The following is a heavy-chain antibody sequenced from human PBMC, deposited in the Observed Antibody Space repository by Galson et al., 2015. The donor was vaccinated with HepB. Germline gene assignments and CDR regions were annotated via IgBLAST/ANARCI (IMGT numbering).Heavy chain of an antibody. V-gene: IGHV3-30-3*01. CDR2: ISYDGSNK. CDR1: GFTFSSYA. D-gene: IGHD3-3*01. Sequence: SLRLSCAASGFTFSSYAVHWVRQAPGKGLEWVAVISYDGSNKYYADSVKGRFTISRDNSKNTLYLQMNSLRAEDTAVYYCAMIFGVVKGAFDIWGQGTMVTVSS. CDR3: AMIFGVVKGAFDI. J-gene: IGHJ3*02.